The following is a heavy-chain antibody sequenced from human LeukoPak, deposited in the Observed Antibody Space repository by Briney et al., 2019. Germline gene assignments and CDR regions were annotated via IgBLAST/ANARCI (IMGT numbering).Heavy chain of an antibody. V-gene: IGHV3-30-3*01. CDR1: GFTFSSYA. CDR2: ISYDGSNK. CDR3: AKGRGIISH. D-gene: IGHD1-14*01. Sequence: GGSLRLSCAASGFTFSSYAMHWVRQAPGKGLEWVAVISYDGSNKYYADSVKGRFTISRDNSKNTLYLQMNSLRAEDTAVYYCAKGRGIISHWGQGTLVTVSS. J-gene: IGHJ1*01.